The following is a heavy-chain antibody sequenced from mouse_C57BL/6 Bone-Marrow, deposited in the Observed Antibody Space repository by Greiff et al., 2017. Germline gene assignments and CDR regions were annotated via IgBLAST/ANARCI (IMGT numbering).Heavy chain of an antibody. J-gene: IGHJ3*01. Sequence: EVKLVESGAELVRPGSSVKMSCKTSGYTFTSYGINWVKQRPGQGLEWIGYIYIGNGYTEYNEKFKGKATLTSDTSSSTAYMQLSSLTSEDSAIYFCARSSDGYKGSWFAYWGQGTLVTVSA. CDR1: GYTFTSYG. CDR3: ARSSDGYKGSWFAY. V-gene: IGHV1-58*01. D-gene: IGHD2-3*01. CDR2: IYIGNGYT.